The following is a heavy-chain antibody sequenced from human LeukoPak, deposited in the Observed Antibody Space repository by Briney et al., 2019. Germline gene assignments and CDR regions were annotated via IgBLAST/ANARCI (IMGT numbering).Heavy chain of an antibody. CDR2: IIPIFGTA. Sequence: GASVKVSCKASGGTFSSYAISWVRQAPGQGLEWMGGIIPIFGTANYAQKFQGRVTITADESTSTAYMELSSLRSEDTAVYYCAAAITGYGDYGSEDYWGQGTLVTVSS. D-gene: IGHD4-17*01. CDR3: AAAITGYGDYGSEDY. J-gene: IGHJ4*02. V-gene: IGHV1-69*13. CDR1: GGTFSSYA.